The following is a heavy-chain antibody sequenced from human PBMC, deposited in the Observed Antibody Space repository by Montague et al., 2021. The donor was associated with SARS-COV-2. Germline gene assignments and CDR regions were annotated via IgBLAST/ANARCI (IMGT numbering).Heavy chain of an antibody. Sequence: PALVKPTQTLTLTCTFSGFSLSTSGMCVSWIRQPPGEALEWLARIDWDDDKYYSTSLKTRLTISKDTSKNQVVLTMTNVDPVDTATYYCARTTMITFGGVIVPFDYWGQGTLVTVSS. J-gene: IGHJ4*02. D-gene: IGHD3-16*02. V-gene: IGHV2-70*11. CDR2: IDWDDDK. CDR3: ARTTMITFGGVIVPFDY. CDR1: GFSLSTSGMC.